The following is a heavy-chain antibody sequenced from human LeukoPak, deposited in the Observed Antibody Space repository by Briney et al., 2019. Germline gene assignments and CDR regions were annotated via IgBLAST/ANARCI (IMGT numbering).Heavy chain of an antibody. J-gene: IGHJ3*02. Sequence: GGSLRLSCAASGFTFSSYNMNWVRQAPGKGLEWVSSISSTSRSYIYYADSVKGRFTISRDNAKNSLYLQMNSLRAEDTAVYYCARALWGNNAFDIWGQGTMVTVSS. CDR3: ARALWGNNAFDI. CDR2: ISSTSRSYI. D-gene: IGHD4-23*01. CDR1: GFTFSSYN. V-gene: IGHV3-21*01.